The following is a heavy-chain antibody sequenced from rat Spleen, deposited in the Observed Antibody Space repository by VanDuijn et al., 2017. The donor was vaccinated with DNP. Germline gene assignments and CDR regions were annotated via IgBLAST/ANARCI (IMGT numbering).Heavy chain of an antibody. D-gene: IGHD1-2*01. V-gene: IGHV4-2*01. CDR3: ARGQVTIAAILDY. CDR1: GFNFNDYW. CDR2: INKDSSTI. Sequence: EVKLVESGGGLVQPGRSLKLSCAASGFNFNDYWMGWVRQAPGKGLEWIGQINKDSSTITYIPSLKDKLTISRDNAQNTLYLQMSKLGSEDTAIYYCARGQVTIAAILDYWGQGVMVTVSS. J-gene: IGHJ2*01.